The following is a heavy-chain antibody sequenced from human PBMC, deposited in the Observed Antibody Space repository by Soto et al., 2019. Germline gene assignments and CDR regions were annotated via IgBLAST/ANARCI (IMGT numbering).Heavy chain of an antibody. V-gene: IGHV3-30-3*01. D-gene: IGHD1-1*01. Sequence: QEQLVESGVGVVQPGRSLRLSCAASGFIFSSYGMHWVRQSPGKGLEWVALISYDGSEKYYADSVKGRFTISRDNSEKTHYLQMNSLRPEDTAVYYCAREDTVGTYYYYGVDVWGQGTTVTVSS. J-gene: IGHJ6*02. CDR2: ISYDGSEK. CDR1: GFIFSSYG. CDR3: AREDTVGTYYYYGVDV.